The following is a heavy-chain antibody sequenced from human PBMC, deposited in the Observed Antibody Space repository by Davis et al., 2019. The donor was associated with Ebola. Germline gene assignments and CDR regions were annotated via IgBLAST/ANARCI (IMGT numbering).Heavy chain of an antibody. CDR1: GFTFSSYG. CDR2: INSDGSNT. Sequence: HTGGSLRLSCAASGFTFSSYGMNWVRQAPGKGLVWVSRINSDGSNTNYANSVKGRFSISRDNAKSTVYLQMNNLRVEDTAVYYCVRSVYGSSWRPDYWGQGVLVTVSS. D-gene: IGHD6-13*01. J-gene: IGHJ4*02. CDR3: VRSVYGSSWRPDY. V-gene: IGHV3-74*01.